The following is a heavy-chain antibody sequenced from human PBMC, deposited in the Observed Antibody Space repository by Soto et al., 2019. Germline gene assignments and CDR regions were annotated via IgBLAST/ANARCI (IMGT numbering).Heavy chain of an antibody. V-gene: IGHV1-18*04. D-gene: IGHD6-6*01. Sequence: QVQLVQSGAEVKKPGASVKVSCKASGYTFTSYGISWVRQAPGQGLEWMGWISAYNGNTNYGQKLQGRVTMTTDTSTSTANMELRSLRSDDTAVYYCARDREYSSSSGRIDYWGQGTLVTVSS. J-gene: IGHJ4*02. CDR1: GYTFTSYG. CDR2: ISAYNGNT. CDR3: ARDREYSSSSGRIDY.